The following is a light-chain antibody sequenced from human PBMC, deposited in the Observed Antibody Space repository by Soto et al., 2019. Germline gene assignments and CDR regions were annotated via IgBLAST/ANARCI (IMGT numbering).Light chain of an antibody. CDR1: QGISSY. V-gene: IGKV1-9*01. Sequence: IQLTQSPSSLSASVGDRVTITCRASQGISSYLAWYQQKPVKAPKPLIYAASTLQSGVPSRFSGSGSGTDFTLTISSLEPEDFAVYYCQQRGSWPQYTFGGGTKVDIK. J-gene: IGKJ4*01. CDR2: AAS. CDR3: QQRGSWPQYT.